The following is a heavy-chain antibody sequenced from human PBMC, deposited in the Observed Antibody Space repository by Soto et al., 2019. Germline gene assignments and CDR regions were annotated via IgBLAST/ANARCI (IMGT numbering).Heavy chain of an antibody. CDR2: IYPTGKT. J-gene: IGHJ6*02. CDR3: ARAPPGPAPRWGV. Sequence: LSLTCTVSNGSISSGGYSWSWIRQTPGKGLEWIGYIYPTGKTYYNPSLKNRATLSIDTSQNQFSLQLTSVTAADTAVYYCARAPPGPAPRWGVWGHGTTVTVSS. V-gene: IGHV4-30-2*01. CDR1: NGSISSGGYS. D-gene: IGHD3-16*01.